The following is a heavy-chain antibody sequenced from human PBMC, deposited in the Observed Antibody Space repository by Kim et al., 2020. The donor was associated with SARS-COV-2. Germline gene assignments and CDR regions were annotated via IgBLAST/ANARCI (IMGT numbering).Heavy chain of an antibody. CDR3: ARRGWANYGSGSPY. J-gene: IGHJ4*02. CDR2: INHSGST. Sequence: SETLSLTCAVYGGSFSGYYWSWIRQPPGKGLEWIGEINHSGSTNYNPSLKSRVTISVDTSKNQFSLKLSSVTAADTAVYYCARRGWANYGSGSPYWGQGTLVTVSS. V-gene: IGHV4-34*01. D-gene: IGHD3-10*01. CDR1: GGSFSGYY.